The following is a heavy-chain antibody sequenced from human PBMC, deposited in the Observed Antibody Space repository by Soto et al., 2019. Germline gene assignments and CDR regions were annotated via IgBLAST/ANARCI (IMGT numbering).Heavy chain of an antibody. D-gene: IGHD5-12*01. CDR3: ARGGAGGVDIVATNAYYYPGMDV. Sequence: QVQLVQSGAEVKKPGSSVKVSCKAPGGTFSSYAISWVRQAPGQGLEWMGGIIPIFGTANYARKFQGRVTITADESTSTAYSERRSLRCEDTGVSYCARGGAGGVDIVATNAYYYPGMDVWGQGTTVTVSS. V-gene: IGHV1-69*12. CDR1: GGTFSSYA. CDR2: IIPIFGTA. J-gene: IGHJ6*02.